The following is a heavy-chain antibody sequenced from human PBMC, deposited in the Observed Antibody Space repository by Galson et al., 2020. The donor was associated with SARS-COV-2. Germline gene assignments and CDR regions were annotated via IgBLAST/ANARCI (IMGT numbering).Heavy chain of an antibody. CDR2: IDWDDDK. V-gene: IGHV2-70*01. D-gene: IGHD6-19*01. Sequence: SGPTLVKPTQTLTLTCTFSGFSLSTSGMCVSWIRQPPGKALEWLALIDWDDDKYYSTSLKTRLTISKDTSKNQVVLTMTNMDPVDTATYYCERMLVAGSLGVYYYYGMDVWGQGTTVTVSS. CDR3: ERMLVAGSLGVYYYYGMDV. CDR1: GFSLSTSGMC. J-gene: IGHJ6*02.